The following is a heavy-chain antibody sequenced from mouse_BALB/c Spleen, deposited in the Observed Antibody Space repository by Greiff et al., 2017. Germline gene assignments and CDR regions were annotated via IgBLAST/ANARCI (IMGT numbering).Heavy chain of an antibody. D-gene: IGHD1-1*01. CDR3: ARGGYYGSSYPFDY. Sequence: EVHLVESGGGLVKPGGSLKLSCAASGFTFSSYAMSWVRQTPEKRLEWVASISSGGSTYYPDSVKGRFTISRDNARNILYLQMSSLRSEDTAMYYGARGGYYGSSYPFDYWGQGTTLTVSS. J-gene: IGHJ2*01. V-gene: IGHV5-6-5*01. CDR1: GFTFSSYA. CDR2: ISSGGST.